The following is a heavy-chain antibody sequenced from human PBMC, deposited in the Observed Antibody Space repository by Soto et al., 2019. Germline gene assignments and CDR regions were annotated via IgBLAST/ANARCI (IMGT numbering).Heavy chain of an antibody. CDR2: IDWDDDK. CDR1: GFSLSTSGMC. CDR3: ARTMITFGGVIGGWFDP. V-gene: IGHV2-70*11. Sequence: VNPTQTLTLTCTFSGFSLSTSGMCVSWIRQPPGKALEWLARIDWDDDKYYSTSLKTRLTISKDTSKNQVVLTMTNMDPVDTATYYCARTMITFGGVIGGWFDPWGQGTLVTVSS. D-gene: IGHD3-16*02. J-gene: IGHJ5*02.